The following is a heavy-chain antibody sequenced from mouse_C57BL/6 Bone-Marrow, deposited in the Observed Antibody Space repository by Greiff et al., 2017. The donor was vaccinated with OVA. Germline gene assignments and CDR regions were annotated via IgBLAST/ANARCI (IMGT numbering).Heavy chain of an antibody. CDR1: GFTFSSYA. V-gene: IGHV5-4*01. D-gene: IGHD2-4*01. CDR2: ISDGGSYT. Sequence: EVQLVESGGGLVKPGGSLKLSCAASGFTFSSYAMSWVRQTPEKRLEWVATISDGGSYTYYPDNVKGRFTISRDNAKNNLYLQMSHLKSKDTAMYYCARGGDYDTVAYWGQGTLVTVSA. J-gene: IGHJ3*01. CDR3: ARGGDYDTVAY.